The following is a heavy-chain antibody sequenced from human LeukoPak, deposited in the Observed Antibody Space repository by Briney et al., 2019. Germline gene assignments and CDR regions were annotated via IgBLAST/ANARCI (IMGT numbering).Heavy chain of an antibody. Sequence: PSETLSLTCTVSGGSISSYYWSWIRQPPGKRLEWIGYIYYSGSTNYNPSLKSRVTISVDTSKNQFSLKLSSVTAADTAVYYCARGGAVAGTSPFDYWGQGTLVTVSS. CDR2: IYYSGST. J-gene: IGHJ4*02. D-gene: IGHD6-19*01. V-gene: IGHV4-59*01. CDR1: GGSISSYY. CDR3: ARGGAVAGTSPFDY.